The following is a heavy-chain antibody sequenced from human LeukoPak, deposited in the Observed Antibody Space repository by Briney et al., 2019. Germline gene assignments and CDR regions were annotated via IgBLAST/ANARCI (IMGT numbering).Heavy chain of an antibody. V-gene: IGHV4-34*01. CDR2: INRNGNT. D-gene: IGHD3-22*01. Sequence: SETLSLTCAVYGGSFTGYYWRWIRQPPGKGLEWIGEINRNGNTNYNPSLKSRVTMSVGTSKKQFSLNLSSVTAADTAVYYCARIVLPYYYDTTALKGYFDLWGRGTLVTVSS. CDR1: GGSFTGYY. J-gene: IGHJ2*01. CDR3: ARIVLPYYYDTTALKGYFDL.